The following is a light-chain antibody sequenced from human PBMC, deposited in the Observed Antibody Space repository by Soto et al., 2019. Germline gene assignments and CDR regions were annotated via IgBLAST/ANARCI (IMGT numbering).Light chain of an antibody. CDR1: TADVAGYNY. V-gene: IGLV2-11*01. Sequence: QSVLTQPRPVSGSPGQSVTISCTGTTADVAGYNYVSWYQHHPGKAPKLMIYHVSKRPSGVPDRFSGSKSGNTASLTISGLQAEDEAGYCCCPYVGSYTLLYVFGTRAKV. J-gene: IGLJ1*01. CDR2: HVS. CDR3: CPYVGSYTLLYV.